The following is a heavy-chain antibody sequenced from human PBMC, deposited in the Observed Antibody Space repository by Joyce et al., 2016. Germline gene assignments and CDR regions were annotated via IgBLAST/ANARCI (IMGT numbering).Heavy chain of an antibody. D-gene: IGHD6-19*01. CDR3: AKDGGSSGGAGWYFDY. V-gene: IGHV3-9*01. J-gene: IGHJ4*02. CDR1: GFTFDDYA. CDR2: IIWNTGSR. Sequence: EVQLVESGGGLVQPGRSLRLSCAASGFTFDDYAMHWVRQAPGKGLWWVSGIIWNTGSRGYADSVKGRFTISRDNAKNSLYLQMNSLRAEDTAFYYCAKDGGSSGGAGWYFDYWGQGTLVTVSS.